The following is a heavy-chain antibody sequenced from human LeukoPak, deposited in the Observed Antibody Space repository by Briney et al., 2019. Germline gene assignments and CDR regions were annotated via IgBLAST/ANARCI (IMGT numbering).Heavy chain of an antibody. Sequence: ASVKVSCKASGYTLINYGLSWVRQAPGQGLEWMGWISAYTGDASYPQNLQGRVTMTTDTSTSTAYMELRSLRSDDTAVCYCARTPTGHYGSSGYFPYYFDYWGQGTQVTVAS. D-gene: IGHD3-22*01. V-gene: IGHV1-18*01. J-gene: IGHJ4*02. CDR3: ARTPTGHYGSSGYFPYYFDY. CDR2: ISAYTGDA. CDR1: GYTLINYG.